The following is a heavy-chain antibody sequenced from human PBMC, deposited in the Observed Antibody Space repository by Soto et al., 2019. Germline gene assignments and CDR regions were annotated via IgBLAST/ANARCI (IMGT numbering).Heavy chain of an antibody. CDR3: ARVRFGYGFDC. J-gene: IGHJ4*02. CDR2: VNPDNHHT. D-gene: IGHD5-18*01. Sequence: QVQLVQSGPAVKKPGASVKVSCEVSGDRFPSFGINWVRQAPGQGLEWVGWVNPDNHHTNYSQNLQRRVYRTTDTSTNTAFLKLRDLTSDATAGYYGARVRFGYGFDCWGQGTRFTVSS. CDR1: GDRFPSFG. V-gene: IGHV1-18*01.